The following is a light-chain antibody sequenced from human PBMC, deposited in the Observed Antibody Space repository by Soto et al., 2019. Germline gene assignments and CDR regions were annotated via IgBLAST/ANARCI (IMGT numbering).Light chain of an antibody. J-gene: IGKJ4*01. Sequence: EIVLTQSPAPLSLSPGERATLSCRASQSISSHLVWYQQKPGQAPRLLMYDASNRATGIPARFSGSGSGTDFTLTISSLEPEDFAVYYCQQRPNWPLTFGGGTKVEIK. CDR2: DAS. V-gene: IGKV3-11*01. CDR1: QSISSH. CDR3: QQRPNWPLT.